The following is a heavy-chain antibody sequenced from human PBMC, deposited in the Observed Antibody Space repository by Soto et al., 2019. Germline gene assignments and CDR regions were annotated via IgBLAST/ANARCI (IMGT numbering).Heavy chain of an antibody. D-gene: IGHD3-9*01. CDR2: ISAYNGNT. Sequence: ASVKVSCKASGYTFTSYGISWVRQAPGQGLEWMGWISAYNGNTNYAQKLQGRVTMTTDTSTSTAYMELRSLRSDDTAVYYCARAYYDILTGHPIEFYFDYWGQGTLVTVSS. CDR3: ARAYYDILTGHPIEFYFDY. J-gene: IGHJ4*02. V-gene: IGHV1-18*01. CDR1: GYTFTSYG.